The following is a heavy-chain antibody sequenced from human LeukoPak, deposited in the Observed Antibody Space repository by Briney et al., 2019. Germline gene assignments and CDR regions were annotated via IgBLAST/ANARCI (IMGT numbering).Heavy chain of an antibody. Sequence: SETLSLTCTVSGGSISSYYWSWIRQPPGKGLEWIGYIYYSGSTNYNPSLKSRVTISVDTSKNQFSLKLSSVTAADTAVYYCARYESSNRDTFDYWGQGTLVTVSS. D-gene: IGHD6-6*01. CDR2: IYYSGST. J-gene: IGHJ4*02. V-gene: IGHV4-59*12. CDR1: GGSISSYY. CDR3: ARYESSNRDTFDY.